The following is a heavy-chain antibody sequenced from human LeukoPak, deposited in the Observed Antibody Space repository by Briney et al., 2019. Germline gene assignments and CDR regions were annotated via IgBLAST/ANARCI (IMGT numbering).Heavy chain of an antibody. CDR1: GYTFTSYY. J-gene: IGHJ4*02. V-gene: IGHV1-46*01. CDR2: INPSGGST. Sequence: ASVKVSCKASGYTFTSYYMHWVRQAPGQGLEWMGIINPSGGSTSYAQKFQGRVTMTEDTSTDTAYMELSSLRSEDTAVYYCATGYSSGWSSAYWGQGTLVTVSS. D-gene: IGHD6-19*01. CDR3: ATGYSSGWSSAY.